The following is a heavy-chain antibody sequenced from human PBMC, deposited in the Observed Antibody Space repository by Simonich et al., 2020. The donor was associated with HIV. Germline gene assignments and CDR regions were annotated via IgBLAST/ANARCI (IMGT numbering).Heavy chain of an antibody. J-gene: IGHJ4*02. Sequence: QLQLQESGPGLVKPSETLSLTCTVSGGSISSSSYYWGWIRQPPGKGREWIGSIYYSGRTYYNPSLKSRVTISVDTSKNQFSLKLSSVTAADTAVYYCAVTYYDFWSGYFPLDYWGQGTLVTVSS. CDR1: GGSISSSSYY. V-gene: IGHV4-39*01. CDR2: IYYSGRT. D-gene: IGHD3-3*01. CDR3: AVTYYDFWSGYFPLDY.